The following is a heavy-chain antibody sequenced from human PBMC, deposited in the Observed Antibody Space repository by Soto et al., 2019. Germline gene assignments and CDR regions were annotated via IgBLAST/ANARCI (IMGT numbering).Heavy chain of an antibody. Sequence: QVQLVQSGAEVKKPGASVKVSCKASGYTFTSYAMHWVRQAPEQRLEWMGWINAGNGNTKYSQKFQGRVTITRDTSASTAYMELSSLRSEDTAVYYCASGSSMDNYYYYMDVWGKGTTVTVSS. D-gene: IGHD6-13*01. CDR2: INAGNGNT. CDR1: GYTFTSYA. J-gene: IGHJ6*03. V-gene: IGHV1-3*01. CDR3: ASGSSMDNYYYYMDV.